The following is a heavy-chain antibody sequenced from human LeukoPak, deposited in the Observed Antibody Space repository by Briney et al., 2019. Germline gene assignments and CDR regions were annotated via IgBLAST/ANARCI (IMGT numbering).Heavy chain of an antibody. CDR3: ARVQGHPPNGLDI. D-gene: IGHD2-8*01. V-gene: IGHV3-74*01. CDR2: INSDGSST. Sequence: AGGSLRLSCAASGFTFSSYWMHWVRHAPGKGLVWVSRINSDGSSTSYADSVKGRFTISRDNAKNTLYLQMNSLRAEDTAVYYCARVQGHPPNGLDIWGQGTMVTVSS. J-gene: IGHJ3*02. CDR1: GFTFSSYW.